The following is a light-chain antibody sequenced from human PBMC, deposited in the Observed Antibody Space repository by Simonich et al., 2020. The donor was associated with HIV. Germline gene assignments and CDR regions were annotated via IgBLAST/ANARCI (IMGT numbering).Light chain of an antibody. CDR2: DIS. CDR3: CSYAGSAWV. J-gene: IGLJ3*02. CDR1: SSDVGGYNY. V-gene: IGLV2-14*03. Sequence: QSALTQPASVSGSPGQSITISCTGTSSDVGGYNYVSWYQQHPGKAPKLMIYDISNRPSGVANRFSGSTSGNTASLTISGLQAEDEADYYCCSYAGSAWVFGGGTKLTVL.